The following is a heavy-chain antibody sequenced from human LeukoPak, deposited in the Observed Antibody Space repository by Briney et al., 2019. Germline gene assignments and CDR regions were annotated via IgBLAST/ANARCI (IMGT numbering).Heavy chain of an antibody. CDR1: GFTFSSYA. V-gene: IGHV3-30-3*01. CDR3: ARDRVGATDYFDY. Sequence: GGSLRLSCAASGFTFSSYAMSWVRQAPGKGLEWVAVISYDGSNKYYADSVKGRFTISRDNSKNTLYLQMNSLRAEDTAVYYCARDRVGATDYFDYWGQGTLVTVSS. J-gene: IGHJ4*02. D-gene: IGHD1-26*01. CDR2: ISYDGSNK.